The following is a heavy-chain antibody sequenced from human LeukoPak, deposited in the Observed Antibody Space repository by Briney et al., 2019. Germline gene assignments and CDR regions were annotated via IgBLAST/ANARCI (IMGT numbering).Heavy chain of an antibody. CDR1: GGSISSGGYY. Sequence: SQTLSLTCTVSGGSISSGGYYWSCIRQHPGKGLEWSGYIYYSGSTYYNPSLKSRVTISVDTSKNQFSLKLSSVTAADTAVYYCARDLSPAGWYYFDYWGQGTLVTVSS. J-gene: IGHJ4*02. CDR2: IYYSGST. CDR3: ARDLSPAGWYYFDY. D-gene: IGHD2-15*01. V-gene: IGHV4-31*03.